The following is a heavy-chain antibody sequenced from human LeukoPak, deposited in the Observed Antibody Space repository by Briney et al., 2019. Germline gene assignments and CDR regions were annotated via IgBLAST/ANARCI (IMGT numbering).Heavy chain of an antibody. Sequence: PSETLSLTCAVYGGSFSGYYWGWIRQPPGKGLEWIGEINHSGSTNYNPSLKSRVTISVDTSKNQFSLKLSSVTAADTAVYYCARLAVTTVTPNDYWGQGTLVTVSS. D-gene: IGHD4-17*01. CDR2: INHSGST. J-gene: IGHJ4*02. V-gene: IGHV4-34*01. CDR3: ARLAVTTVTPNDY. CDR1: GGSFSGYY.